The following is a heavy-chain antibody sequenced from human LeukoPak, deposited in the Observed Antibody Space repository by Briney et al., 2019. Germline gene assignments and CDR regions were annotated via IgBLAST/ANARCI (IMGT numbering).Heavy chain of an antibody. CDR2: INHSGST. V-gene: IGHV4-34*01. Sequence: PSETLSLTCAVYGGSFSGYYWSWLRQPPGKGLEWIGEINHSGSTNYNPSLKSRVTISVDTSKNQFSLKLSSVTAADTAVYYCARAPTILPFDYWGQGTLVTVSS. CDR1: GGSFSGYY. D-gene: IGHD5-24*01. CDR3: ARAPTILPFDY. J-gene: IGHJ4*02.